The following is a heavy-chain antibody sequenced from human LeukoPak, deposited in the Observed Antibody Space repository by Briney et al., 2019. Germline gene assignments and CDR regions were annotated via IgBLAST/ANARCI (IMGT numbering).Heavy chain of an antibody. J-gene: IGHJ4*02. V-gene: IGHV4-39*07. Sequence: SETLSLTCTVSSGSISSGSYYWGWIRQPPGKGLEWIGSIYYSGSTYYNPSLKSRVTISVDTSKNQFSLKLSSVTAADTAVYYCARVGPYSSGWYEDYWGQGTLVTVSS. D-gene: IGHD6-19*01. CDR2: IYYSGST. CDR3: ARVGPYSSGWYEDY. CDR1: SGSISSGSYY.